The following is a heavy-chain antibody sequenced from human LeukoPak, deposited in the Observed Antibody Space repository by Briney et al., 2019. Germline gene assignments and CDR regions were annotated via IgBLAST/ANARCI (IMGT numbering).Heavy chain of an antibody. V-gene: IGHV4-59*01. CDR2: IYYSGST. CDR1: GGSFSGYY. J-gene: IGHJ4*02. CDR3: ARVRWGYYTFDY. D-gene: IGHD3-3*01. Sequence: SETLSLTCAVYGGSFSGYYWSWIRQPPGKGLEWIGYIYYSGSTNYNPSLKSRVTISVDTSKNQFSLKLSSVTAADTAVYYCARVRWGYYTFDYWGQGTLVTVSS.